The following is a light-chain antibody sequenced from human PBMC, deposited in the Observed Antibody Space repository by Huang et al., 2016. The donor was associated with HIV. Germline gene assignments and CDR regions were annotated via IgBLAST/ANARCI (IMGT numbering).Light chain of an antibody. CDR1: QIVSSH. V-gene: IGKV3-15*01. J-gene: IGKJ3*01. Sequence: ETVMTQSPVTLSVSPGDRASLSCRSSQIVSSHLAGYQQKPGQAPMRLIYGASARATGVPARFSGSGAGTEFTLTISTLQSEDSAVYYCQQYNDFRSTFGPGTRVEIK. CDR2: GAS. CDR3: QQYNDFRST.